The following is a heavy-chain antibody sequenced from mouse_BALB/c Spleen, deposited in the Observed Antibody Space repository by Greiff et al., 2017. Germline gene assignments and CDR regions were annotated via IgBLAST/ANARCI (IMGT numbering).Heavy chain of an antibody. V-gene: IGHV1-54*01. CDR3: ARSGYYYGSSRLYYAMDY. J-gene: IGHJ4*01. D-gene: IGHD1-1*01. Sequence: QVQLQQSGAELVRPGTSVKVSCKASGYAFTNYLIEWVKQRPGQGLEWIGVINPGSGGTNYNEKFKGKATLTADKSSSTAYMQLSSLTSDDSAVYVCARSGYYYGSSRLYYAMDYWGQGTSVTVSS. CDR1: GYAFTNYL. CDR2: INPGSGGT.